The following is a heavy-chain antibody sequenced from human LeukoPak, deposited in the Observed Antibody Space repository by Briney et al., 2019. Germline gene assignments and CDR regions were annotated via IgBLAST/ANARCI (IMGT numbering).Heavy chain of an antibody. CDR1: GFTFSSYA. V-gene: IGHV3-23*01. CDR3: ARDPYDFWSGYSLRGGSGY. D-gene: IGHD3-3*01. CDR2: ISGSGGST. Sequence: GGSLRLSCAASGFTFSSYAMSWVRQAPGKGLEWVSAISGSGGSTYYADSVKGRFTISRDNAKNSLYLQMNSLRAEDTAVYYCARDPYDFWSGYSLRGGSGYWGQGTLVTVSS. J-gene: IGHJ4*02.